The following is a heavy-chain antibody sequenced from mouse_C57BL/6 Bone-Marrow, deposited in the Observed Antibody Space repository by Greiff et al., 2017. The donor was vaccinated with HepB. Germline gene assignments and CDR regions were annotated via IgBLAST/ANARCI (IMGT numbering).Heavy chain of an antibody. D-gene: IGHD2-5*01. CDR2: IDPSDSYT. CDR1: GYTFTSYW. Sequence: QVQLQQPGAELVKPGASVKLSCKASGYTFTSYWMQWVKQRPGQGLEWIGEIDPSDSYTNYNQKFKGKATLTVDTSSSTAYMQLSSLTSEDSAVYYCARVGSNFCFAYWGQGTLVTVSA. V-gene: IGHV1-50*01. J-gene: IGHJ3*01. CDR3: ARVGSNFCFAY.